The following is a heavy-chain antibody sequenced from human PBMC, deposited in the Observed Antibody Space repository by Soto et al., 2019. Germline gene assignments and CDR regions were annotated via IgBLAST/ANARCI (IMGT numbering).Heavy chain of an antibody. Sequence: GESLKISCKASGYSFTSYWIAWVRQMPGKGLEWMGIIYPGDSDTRYSPSFQGQVTISADKSISTAYLQWSSLKASDTAMYYCARQLGYCSSTSCSSSPYMDVWGKGTTVTVSS. V-gene: IGHV5-51*01. CDR2: IYPGDSDT. J-gene: IGHJ6*03. D-gene: IGHD2-2*01. CDR1: GYSFTSYW. CDR3: ARQLGYCSSTSCSSSPYMDV.